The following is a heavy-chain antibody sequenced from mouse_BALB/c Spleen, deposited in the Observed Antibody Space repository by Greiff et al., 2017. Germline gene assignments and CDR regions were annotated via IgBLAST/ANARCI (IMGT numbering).Heavy chain of an antibody. J-gene: IGHJ2*01. CDR2: ISTYYGDA. CDR3: ARKGIYFDY. V-gene: IGHV1S137*01. CDR1: GYTFTDYA. Sequence: VQLQQSGAELVRPGVSVKISCKGSGYTFTDYAMHWVKQSHAKSLEWIGVISTYYGDASYNQKFKGKATMTVDKSSSTAYMELARLTSEDSAIYYCARKGIYFDYWGQGTTLTVSS.